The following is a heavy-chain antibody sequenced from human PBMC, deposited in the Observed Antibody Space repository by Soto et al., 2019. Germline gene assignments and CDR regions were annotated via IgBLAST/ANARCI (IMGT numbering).Heavy chain of an antibody. CDR1: GFTFSNAW. CDR3: TTELIMVYATILLFGRAQDNWFDP. J-gene: IGHJ5*02. Sequence: GGSLRLSCAASGFTFSNAWMSWVRQAPGKGLEWVGRIKSKTDGGTTDYAAPVKGRFTISRDDSKNTLYLQMNSLKTEDTAVYYCTTELIMVYATILLFGRAQDNWFDPWGQGTLVTVSS. D-gene: IGHD2-8*01. CDR2: IKSKTDGGTT. V-gene: IGHV3-15*01.